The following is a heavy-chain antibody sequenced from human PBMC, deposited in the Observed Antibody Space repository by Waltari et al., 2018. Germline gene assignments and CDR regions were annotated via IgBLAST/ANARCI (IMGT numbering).Heavy chain of an antibody. Sequence: EVQLVESGGGLVKPGGSLRLSCAASGFTFSSYRLNWVRQAPGKVLEWVSSISSSSSLIYYADSVKGRFTISRDNAKNSLYLQMNSLRAEDTAVYYCASLGYCSGGSCPESWGQGTLVTVSS. CDR1: GFTFSSYR. J-gene: IGHJ5*02. CDR2: ISSSSSLI. V-gene: IGHV3-21*01. D-gene: IGHD2-15*01. CDR3: ASLGYCSGGSCPES.